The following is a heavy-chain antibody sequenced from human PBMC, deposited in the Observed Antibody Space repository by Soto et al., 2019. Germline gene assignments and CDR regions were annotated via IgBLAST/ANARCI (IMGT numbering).Heavy chain of an antibody. V-gene: IGHV3-64*04. CDR2: ISSNGVGT. CDR3: ARDIVVVPAAPDYYYYYGMDV. Sequence: GGSLRLSCSASGFTLSGYAMDWVRQAPGKGLEYVSGISSNGVGTYYANSVQGRVTITRDTSASTAYMELSSLRSEDTAVYYCARDIVVVPAAPDYYYYYGMDVWGQGTTVTVSS. CDR1: GFTLSGYA. D-gene: IGHD2-2*01. J-gene: IGHJ6*02.